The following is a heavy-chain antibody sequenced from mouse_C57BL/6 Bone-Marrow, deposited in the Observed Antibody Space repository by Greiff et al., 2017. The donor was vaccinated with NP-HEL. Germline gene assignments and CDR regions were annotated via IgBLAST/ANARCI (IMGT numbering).Heavy chain of an antibody. CDR1: GYTFTSYW. J-gene: IGHJ1*03. D-gene: IGHD1-1*01. CDR2: IYPGSGST. V-gene: IGHV1-55*01. Sequence: QVQLQQPGAELVKPGASVKMSCKASGYTFTSYWITWVKQRPGQGLEWIGDIYPGSGSTNYNEKFKSKATLTVDTSSSTAYMQLSSLTSEYSAVYYCARRTTVAGPGYFDVWGTGTTVTVSS. CDR3: ARRTTVAGPGYFDV.